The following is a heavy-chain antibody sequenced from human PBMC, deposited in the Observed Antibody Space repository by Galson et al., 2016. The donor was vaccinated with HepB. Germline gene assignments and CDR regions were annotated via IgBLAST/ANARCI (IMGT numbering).Heavy chain of an antibody. J-gene: IGHJ4*02. CDR2: MTSDMKTI. CDR1: GFTFSIYS. CDR3: ARSVRASFDS. V-gene: IGHV3-48*02. Sequence: SLRLSCAASGFTFSIYSMNWVRQAPGKGLEWVSYMTSDMKTIYYADSVKGRFTISRDNAGNSLYLHMNSLRDEYTAVYFCARSVRASFDSWGQGTLVTVSS.